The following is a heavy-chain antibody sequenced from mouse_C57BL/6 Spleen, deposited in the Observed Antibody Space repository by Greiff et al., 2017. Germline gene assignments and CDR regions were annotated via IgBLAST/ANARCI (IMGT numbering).Heavy chain of an antibody. CDR2: LTPASGGT. J-gene: IGHJ2*01. Sequence: QVQLQQSGAELVRPGTSVQVSCKASGYAFPNYFIAGVTQRPGQGLEWIGVLTPASGGTNYTAKFKGKATLTAAKSSSTAYLQLSSLTSEDSAVYFCARGGYYSGYWGQGTTLTVSS. V-gene: IGHV1-54*01. CDR3: ARGGYYSGY. CDR1: GYAFPNYF.